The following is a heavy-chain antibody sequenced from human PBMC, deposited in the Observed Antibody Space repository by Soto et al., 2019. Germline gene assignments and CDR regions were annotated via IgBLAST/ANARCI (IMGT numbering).Heavy chain of an antibody. Sequence: GGSLRLSCAAPGFTFADYAMHWVRLAPGKGLEWVSGVSWNSGNIAYADSVRGRFTISRGNAKNSVHLQMNSLRVDDTSLCYFAKTLDLEKCGECTDNVPFDPWGHGTMVAGS. CDR2: VSWNSGNI. J-gene: IGHJ5*02. CDR1: GFTFADYA. CDR3: AKTLDLEKCGECTDNVPFDP. V-gene: IGHV3-9*01. D-gene: IGHD2-21*01.